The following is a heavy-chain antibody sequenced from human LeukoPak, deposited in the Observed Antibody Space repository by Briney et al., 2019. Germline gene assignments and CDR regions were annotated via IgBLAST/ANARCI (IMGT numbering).Heavy chain of an antibody. CDR2: IYSGGTT. J-gene: IGHJ4*02. CDR3: ARAAAGTIHLDY. Sequence: GGSLRRSCAASGFTVSSTYMTWVRQAPGKGLEWVSLIYSGGTTYYADSVKGRFTISRDNSKNTLYLQMNSLRAEDTAVYYCARAAAGTIHLDYWGQGTLVTVSS. V-gene: IGHV3-53*01. CDR1: GFTVSSTY. D-gene: IGHD6-13*01.